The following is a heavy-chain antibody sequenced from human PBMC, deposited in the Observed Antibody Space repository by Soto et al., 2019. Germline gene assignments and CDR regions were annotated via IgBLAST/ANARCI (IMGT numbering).Heavy chain of an antibody. CDR1: GGSFSSYY. CDR2: IHHSGST. D-gene: IGHD5-12*01. J-gene: IGHJ4*02. CDR3: ARGSAGGYGFDY. V-gene: IGHV4-34*01. Sequence: SETLSLTCAVYGGSFSSYYWNWIRQSPGKGLEWIGEIHHSGSTKYNPSLKSRVTISVDTSKNQFSLNLSSVTTADTSVYYCARGSAGGYGFDYWGQGTVVTVSS.